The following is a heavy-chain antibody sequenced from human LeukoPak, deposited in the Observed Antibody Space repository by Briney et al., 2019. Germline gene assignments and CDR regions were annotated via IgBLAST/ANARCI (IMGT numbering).Heavy chain of an antibody. D-gene: IGHD3-3*01. CDR1: GYTFIGYY. V-gene: IGHV1-2*02. Sequence: GASVKVPCKASGYTFIGYYMHWVRQAPGQGLEWMGWINPTSGGTKYAQKFQGRVTMTRDMSISTAYMELSTLRSDDTAQYYCARDSMSYDYWSGYPQDPFDYWGQGTLVTVSS. CDR3: ARDSMSYDYWSGYPQDPFDY. J-gene: IGHJ4*02. CDR2: INPTSGGT.